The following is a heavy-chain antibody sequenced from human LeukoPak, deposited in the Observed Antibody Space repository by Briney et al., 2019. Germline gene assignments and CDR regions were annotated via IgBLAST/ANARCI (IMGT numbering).Heavy chain of an antibody. CDR2: IYYSGST. CDR3: AGHNTYYYGSGTFDP. D-gene: IGHD3-10*01. J-gene: IGHJ5*02. CDR1: GGSISSSSYY. V-gene: IGHV4-39*01. Sequence: SETLSLTCTVSGGSISSSSYYWGWIRQPPGKGLEWIGSIYYSGSTYYNPSLKSRVTISVDTSKNQFSLKLSSVTAADAAVYYCAGHNTYYYGSGTFDPWGQGTLVTVSS.